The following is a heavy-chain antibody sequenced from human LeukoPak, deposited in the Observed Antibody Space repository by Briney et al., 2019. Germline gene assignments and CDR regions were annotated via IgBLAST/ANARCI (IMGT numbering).Heavy chain of an antibody. CDR3: ARDDGFYSASGIYQNYFDH. V-gene: IGHV3-7*01. D-gene: IGHD3-10*01. CDR2: LKQDGSEK. CDR1: GFTFSAYW. J-gene: IGHJ4*02. Sequence: GGSLRLSCAASGFTFSAYWMSWVRQAPGKGLEWVANLKQDGSEKYYVDSVKGRFTITRDNAKNSLYLQMNSLRGEDTAVYYCARDDGFYSASGIYQNYFDHWGQGILVTVSP.